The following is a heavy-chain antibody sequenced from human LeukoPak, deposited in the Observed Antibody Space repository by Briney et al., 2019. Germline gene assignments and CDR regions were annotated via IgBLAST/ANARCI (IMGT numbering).Heavy chain of an antibody. CDR2: IIPILGIA. V-gene: IGHV1-69*04. CDR1: GGTFSSYA. D-gene: IGHD4-17*01. CDR3: ASNPDTVTKLDY. Sequence: ASVKVSYKASGGTFSSYAISWVRQAPGQGLEWMGRIIPILGIANYAQKFQGRVTITAGKSTSTAYMELSSLRSEDTAVYYCASNPDTVTKLDYWGQGTLVTVSS. J-gene: IGHJ4*02.